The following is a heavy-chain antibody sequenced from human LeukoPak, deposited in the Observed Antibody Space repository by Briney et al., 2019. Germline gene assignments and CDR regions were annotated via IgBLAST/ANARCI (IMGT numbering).Heavy chain of an antibody. D-gene: IGHD1-26*01. CDR2: IRQGGSEK. J-gene: IGHJ4*02. CDR3: ARSPRDGASGLFDY. Sequence: GGSLRLSCAASGITFSNYWMSWVRQAPGKGLEWVANIRQGGSEKYYVDSVKGRFTISRDNAKNSLYLQMNSLRAEHIAVYYCARSPRDGASGLFDYWGQGTLLTVSS. CDR1: GITFSNYW. V-gene: IGHV3-7*01.